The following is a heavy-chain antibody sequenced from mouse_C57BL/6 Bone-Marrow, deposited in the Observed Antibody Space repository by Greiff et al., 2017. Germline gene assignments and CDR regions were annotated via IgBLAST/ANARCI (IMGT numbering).Heavy chain of an antibody. CDR1: GFTFSSYA. CDR3: TRDREGYDYGNYFDY. D-gene: IGHD2-4*01. J-gene: IGHJ2*01. V-gene: IGHV5-9-1*02. CDR2: ISSGGDYI. Sequence: EVKLMESGEGLVKPGGSVKLSCAASGFTFSSYAMSWVRQTPEKRLEWVAYISSGGDYIYYADTVKGRFTISRDNARNTLYLQMSSLKSEDTAMYYCTRDREGYDYGNYFDYWGQGTTLTVSS.